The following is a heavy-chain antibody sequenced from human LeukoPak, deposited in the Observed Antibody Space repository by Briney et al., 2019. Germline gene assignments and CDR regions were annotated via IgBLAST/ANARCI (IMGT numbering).Heavy chain of an antibody. CDR1: GFFFSSYS. D-gene: IGHD6-13*01. J-gene: IGHJ5*02. CDR3: VKPGYKSSWYDH. Sequence: GGSLRLSCSASGFFFSSYSMHWVRQAPGKGLESVSAISSDGGVTNYADSVQGRFTISRDNSKNTLYLQMSSLRSEDTAVYYCVKPGYKSSWYDHWGQGALVTVSS. CDR2: ISSDGGVT. V-gene: IGHV3-64D*06.